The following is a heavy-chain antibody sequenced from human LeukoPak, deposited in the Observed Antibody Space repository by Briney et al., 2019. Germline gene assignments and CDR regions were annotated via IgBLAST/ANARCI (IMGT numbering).Heavy chain of an antibody. J-gene: IGHJ4*02. Sequence: GGPLKISCKGSGYSCTTYWIRCVRQMPVKGLEGMGIIYRADSDTRYSPSFHGQVTISADKSISTAHLQWSSLKASDTAMYCCARRFISAAAPFDYWGQGTLVTVSS. CDR3: ARRFISAAAPFDY. CDR2: IYRADSDT. V-gene: IGHV5-51*01. CDR1: GYSCTTYW. D-gene: IGHD6-13*01.